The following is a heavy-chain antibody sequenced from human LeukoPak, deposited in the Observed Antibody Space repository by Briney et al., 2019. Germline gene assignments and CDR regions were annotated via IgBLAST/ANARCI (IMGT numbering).Heavy chain of an antibody. CDR3: ASRDRGYYYGMDV. D-gene: IGHD3-10*01. CDR2: IHSGGRT. CDR1: GFTGSSNY. Sequence: GGSLRLSCAASGFTGSSNYMSWVRQAPGKGLEGVAVIHSGGRTYYADSVKGRFTISRDNSKSTLYLQMNSLRAEDTAVYYCASRDRGYYYGMDVWGQGTTVTVSS. V-gene: IGHV3-66*01. J-gene: IGHJ6*02.